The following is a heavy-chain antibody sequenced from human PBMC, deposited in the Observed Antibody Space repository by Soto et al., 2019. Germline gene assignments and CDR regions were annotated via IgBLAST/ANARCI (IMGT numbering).Heavy chain of an antibody. J-gene: IGHJ6*02. D-gene: IGHD1-1*01. CDR3: TRSIGAPGNARDYYYGMDV. V-gene: IGHV1-18*04. Sequence: GASVKVSCKASGYTSTTFGISWVRQAHGQGLEWLGWISVDNNNTVYAQRFQGRGTMTTGTSTSTVYMGVRSLRSDDTAIYYCTRSIGAPGNARDYYYGMDVWG. CDR1: GYTSTTFG. CDR2: ISVDNNNT.